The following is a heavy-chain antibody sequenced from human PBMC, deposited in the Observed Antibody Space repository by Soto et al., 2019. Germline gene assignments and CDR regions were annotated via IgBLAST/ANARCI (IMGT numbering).Heavy chain of an antibody. CDR1: GGTFSSYA. Sequence: QVQLVQSGAEVKKPGASVKVSCKASGGTFSSYAISWVRQAPGQGLEWMGGIIPIFGTANYAQKFQGRVTITADESTSTAYMELSSLRSEDTAVYYCARDTVGATTGNNGMDVWGQGTTVTVSS. CDR3: ARDTVGATTGNNGMDV. V-gene: IGHV1-69*13. CDR2: IIPIFGTA. J-gene: IGHJ6*02. D-gene: IGHD1-26*01.